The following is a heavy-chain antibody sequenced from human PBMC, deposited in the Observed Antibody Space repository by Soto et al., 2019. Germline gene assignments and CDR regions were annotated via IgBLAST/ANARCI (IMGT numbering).Heavy chain of an antibody. Sequence: SVKVSCKASGGTFSSYAMSWVGPAPGQGLEWMGGLIPIFGTANYAQKFKGRVTITADESTSTAYMELSSLRYDDTAVYYCARVPYGGNLYNWFAPWGQGTLVTVSS. J-gene: IGHJ5*02. V-gene: IGHV1-69*13. CDR3: ARVPYGGNLYNWFAP. D-gene: IGHD4-17*01. CDR1: GGTFSSYA. CDR2: LIPIFGTA.